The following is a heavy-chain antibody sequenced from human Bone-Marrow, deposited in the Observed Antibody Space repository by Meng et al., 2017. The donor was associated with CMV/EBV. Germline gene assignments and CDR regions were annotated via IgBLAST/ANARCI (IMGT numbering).Heavy chain of an antibody. CDR1: GDSFSGFY. Sequence: SETLSLTCAFYGDSFSGFYWNWIRQPPGKGLEWIGAISHSGNTNYNPSLKSRVTISVDASKNQFSLKLNSVTAADTAVYYCARGDSIRLRYFDWLPPGYYYGMDVWGQGTTVTVSS. J-gene: IGHJ6*02. CDR2: ISHSGNT. CDR3: ARGDSIRLRYFDWLPPGYYYGMDV. V-gene: IGHV4-34*01. D-gene: IGHD3-9*01.